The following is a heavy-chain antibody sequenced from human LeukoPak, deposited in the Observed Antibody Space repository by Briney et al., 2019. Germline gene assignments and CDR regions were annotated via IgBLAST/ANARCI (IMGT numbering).Heavy chain of an antibody. CDR1: GFTFSSYG. CDR2: IWYDGSNK. D-gene: IGHD2-2*02. Sequence: PGRSLRLSCAASGFTFSSYGMHWVRQAPGKGLEWVAVIWYDGSNKYYADSVKGRFTISRDNSKNTLYLQMNSLRAEDTAVYYCARDPDTYYYYYYGMDVWGQGTTVTVSS. J-gene: IGHJ6*02. V-gene: IGHV3-33*01. CDR3: ARDPDTYYYYYYGMDV.